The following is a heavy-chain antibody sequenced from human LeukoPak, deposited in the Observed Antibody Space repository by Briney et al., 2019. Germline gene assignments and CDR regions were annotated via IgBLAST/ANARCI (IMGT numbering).Heavy chain of an antibody. CDR1: GFTFSSYG. Sequence: GGSLRLSCAASGFTFSSYGMHWVRQAPGKGLEWVAFIRYDGNNKDYANSVKGRFTISRDNSKNTLYLQMNSLRAEDTAVYYCAKEDCGGDCYFDYWGQGTLVTVSS. CDR2: IRYDGNNK. J-gene: IGHJ4*02. V-gene: IGHV3-30*02. CDR3: AKEDCGGDCYFDY. D-gene: IGHD2-21*01.